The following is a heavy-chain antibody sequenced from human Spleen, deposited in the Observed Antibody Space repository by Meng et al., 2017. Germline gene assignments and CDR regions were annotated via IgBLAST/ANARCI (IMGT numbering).Heavy chain of an antibody. Sequence: GESLKISCAASGFTFSDYYMSWIRQAPGKGLEWVSYISGGGHTIYYADSVKGRFTVSRDNAKNSLYLQMNSLRAGDTAVYYCARVRGSGSYYKPYYFDLWGQGTLVTVSS. CDR2: ISGGGHTI. CDR3: ARVRGSGSYYKPYYFDL. V-gene: IGHV3-11*04. D-gene: IGHD3-10*01. CDR1: GFTFSDYY. J-gene: IGHJ4*02.